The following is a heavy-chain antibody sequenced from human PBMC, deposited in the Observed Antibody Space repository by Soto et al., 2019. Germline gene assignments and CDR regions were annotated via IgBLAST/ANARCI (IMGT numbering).Heavy chain of an antibody. CDR1: GGSISSYY. J-gene: IGHJ4*02. V-gene: IGHV4-59*08. CDR2: IYYSGST. D-gene: IGHD2-15*01. Sequence: PSETLSLTCTVSGGSISSYYWSWIRQPPGKGLEWIGYIYYSGSTNYNPSLKSRVTISVDTSKNQFSLKLSSVTAADTAVYYCARHCSGGSCYDQQFDYWGQGTLVTVSS. CDR3: ARHCSGGSCYDQQFDY.